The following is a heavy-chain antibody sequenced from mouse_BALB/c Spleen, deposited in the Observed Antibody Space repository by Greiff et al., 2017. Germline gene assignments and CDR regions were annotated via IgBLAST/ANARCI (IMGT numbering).Heavy chain of an antibody. Sequence: EVQGVESGGGLVQPGGSLKLSCAASGFTFSSYTMSWVRQTPEKRLEWVAYISNGGGSTYYPDTVKGRFTISRDNAKNTLYLQMSSQKSEDTAMYYCARHEMDYWGQGTSVTVSS. CDR2: ISNGGGST. CDR1: GFTFSSYT. V-gene: IGHV5-12-2*01. CDR3: ARHEMDY. J-gene: IGHJ4*01.